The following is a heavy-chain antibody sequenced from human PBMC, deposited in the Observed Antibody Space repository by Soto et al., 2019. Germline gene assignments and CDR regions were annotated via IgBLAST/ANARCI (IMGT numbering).Heavy chain of an antibody. Sequence: GGSLRLSCAASGFTFSSYAMSWVRQAPGKGLEWVSAISGSGGSTYYADSVKGRFTISRDNSKNTLYLQMNSLRAEDTAVYYCAKDWAIFGVVPSTPFDYWGQGTLVTVSS. CDR3: AKDWAIFGVVPSTPFDY. J-gene: IGHJ4*02. V-gene: IGHV3-23*01. D-gene: IGHD3-3*01. CDR1: GFTFSSYA. CDR2: ISGSGGST.